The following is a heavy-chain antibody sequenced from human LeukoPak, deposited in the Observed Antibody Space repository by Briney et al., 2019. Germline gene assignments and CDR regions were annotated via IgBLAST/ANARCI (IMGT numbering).Heavy chain of an antibody. V-gene: IGHV1-18*01. CDR1: GYTFTSYG. D-gene: IGHD6-19*01. CDR2: ISAYNGNT. J-gene: IGHJ4*02. Sequence: ASVKVSCKASGYTFTSYGISWVRQAPGQGLGWMGWISAYNGNTNYAQKLQGRVTMTTDTSTSTAYMELRSLRSDDTAVYYCARTPSHSSGRGYLVYWGQGTLVTVSS. CDR3: ARTPSHSSGRGYLVY.